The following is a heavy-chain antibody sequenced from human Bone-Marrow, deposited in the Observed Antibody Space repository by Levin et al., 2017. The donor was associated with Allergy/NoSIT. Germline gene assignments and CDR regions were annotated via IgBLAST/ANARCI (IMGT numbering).Heavy chain of an antibody. CDR2: INSNGDDT. CDR1: GFTFSTFA. Sequence: GGSLRLSCSASGFTFSTFAMHWVRQAPGKGLEYVSAINSNGDDTYYADSVKGRFTMSRDNSKNTVYLQMSSLRDEDTAVYYCVKRQLGMTSTYDYWGQGTLVTVSS. J-gene: IGHJ4*02. D-gene: IGHD5-24*01. V-gene: IGHV3-64D*06. CDR3: VKRQLGMTSTYDY.